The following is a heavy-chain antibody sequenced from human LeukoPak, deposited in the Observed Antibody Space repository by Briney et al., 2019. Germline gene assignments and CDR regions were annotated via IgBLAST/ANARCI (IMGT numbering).Heavy chain of an antibody. V-gene: IGHV1-69*05. CDR3: ARDVVVVVAATPVYFDY. J-gene: IGHJ4*02. Sequence: SVKVSCKASGGTFSSYAISWVRQAPGQGLEWMGGIIPIFGTANYAQKFQGRVTITTDESTSTAYMELSSLRSEDTAVYYCARDVVVVVAATPVYFDYWGQGSLVTVSS. D-gene: IGHD2-15*01. CDR2: IIPIFGTA. CDR1: GGTFSSYA.